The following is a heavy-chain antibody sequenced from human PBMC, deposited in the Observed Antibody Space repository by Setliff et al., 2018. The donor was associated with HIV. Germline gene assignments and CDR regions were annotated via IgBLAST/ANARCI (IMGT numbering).Heavy chain of an antibody. CDR3: ARGRGGYFGGGRYYNLPYFDS. V-gene: IGHV5-51*01. CDR1: GSNFATYW. Sequence: GESLKISCKTSGSNFATYWVGWVRQMPGKGLEWLGILYFGDSDPKYNPSFEGQVTISADKSIKTAFLQWRSLETSDAAIYYCARGRGGYFGGGRYYNLPYFDSWGHGTLVTVSS. J-gene: IGHJ4*01. CDR2: LYFGDSDP. D-gene: IGHD2-15*01.